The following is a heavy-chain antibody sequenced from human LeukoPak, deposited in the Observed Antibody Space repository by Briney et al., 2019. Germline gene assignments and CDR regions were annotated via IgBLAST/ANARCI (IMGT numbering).Heavy chain of an antibody. V-gene: IGHV3-48*03. CDR2: ISSSGSTI. D-gene: IGHD1-1*01. CDR1: GFTFSSYE. CDR3: ARDVGYGDY. Sequence: GGSLRLSCAASGFTFSSYEMNWVRQAPGKGLEWVSYISSSGSTIYYADSVKGRFTISRDNAKSSLYLQMNSLRAEDTAVYYCARDVGYGDYWGQGTLVTVSS. J-gene: IGHJ4*02.